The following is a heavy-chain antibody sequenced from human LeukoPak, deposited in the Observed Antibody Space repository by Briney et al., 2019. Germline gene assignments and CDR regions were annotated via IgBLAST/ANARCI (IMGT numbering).Heavy chain of an antibody. CDR1: GLTFSGYG. V-gene: IGHV3-33*08. J-gene: IGHJ4*02. CDR2: IWYDGSNK. Sequence: PGGSLRLSCAASGLTFSGYGMHWVRQAPGKGLEWVAVIWYDGSNKYYADSVKGRSTISRDNSKNTLYLQMNSLRAEDTAVYYCARDLAAAGTGDYWGQGTLVTVSS. CDR3: ARDLAAAGTGDY. D-gene: IGHD6-13*01.